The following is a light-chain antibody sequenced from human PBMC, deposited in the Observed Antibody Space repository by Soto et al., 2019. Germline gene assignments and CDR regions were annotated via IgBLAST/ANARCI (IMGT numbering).Light chain of an antibody. CDR1: QSVSTY. CDR3: QQHGRSPWT. V-gene: IGKV3-11*01. J-gene: IGKJ1*01. Sequence: ELVLTPSPPTLSVSTGKRATLSRRTSQSVSTYLAWYQQKPGQAPRLLMYDASNRATGIPARFRGRGSGTDFALTISRLEPDEFAVYYCQQHGRSPWTFGQGTKVDIK. CDR2: DAS.